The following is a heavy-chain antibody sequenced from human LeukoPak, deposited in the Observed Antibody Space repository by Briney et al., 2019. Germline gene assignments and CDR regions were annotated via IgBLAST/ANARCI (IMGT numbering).Heavy chain of an antibody. V-gene: IGHV4-34*01. CDR2: INHSGST. Sequence: SETLSLTCAVYGGSFSGYYWSWIRQPPGKGLEWIGEINHSGSTNYNPSLKSRVTISVDTSKNQFSLKLSSVTAADTAVYYCARYSYGYDWGQETLVTVSS. D-gene: IGHD5-18*01. J-gene: IGHJ4*02. CDR3: ARYSYGYD. CDR1: GGSFSGYY.